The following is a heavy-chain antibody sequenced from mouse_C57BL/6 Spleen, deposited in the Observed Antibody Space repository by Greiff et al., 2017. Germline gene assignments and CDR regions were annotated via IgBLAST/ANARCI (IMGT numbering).Heavy chain of an antibody. CDR2: IDPSDSET. Sequence: QVQLKQPGAELVRPGSSVKLSCKASGYTFTSYWMHWVKQRPIQGLEWIGNIDPSDSETHYNQKFKDKATLTVDKSSSTAYMQLSSLTSEDSAVYYCARSGYYDNYNTLFAYWGQGTLVTVSA. D-gene: IGHD2-1*01. CDR3: ARSGYYDNYNTLFAY. J-gene: IGHJ3*01. V-gene: IGHV1-52*01. CDR1: GYTFTSYW.